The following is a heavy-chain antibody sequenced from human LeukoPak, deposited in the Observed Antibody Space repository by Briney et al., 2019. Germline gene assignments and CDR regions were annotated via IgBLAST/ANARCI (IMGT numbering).Heavy chain of an antibody. D-gene: IGHD6-6*01. CDR1: GGSISTYY. J-gene: IGHJ4*02. V-gene: IGHV4-4*09. Sequence: SETLSLTCTVSGGSISTYYWSWIRRPPGKGLEWIAYIHASGPTNYNPSLKSRITISVDTSKNQFSLKLSSVTAADTAVNYCARHDAGIAARPFDNWGQGTLVTVSS. CDR2: IHASGPT. CDR3: ARHDAGIAARPFDN.